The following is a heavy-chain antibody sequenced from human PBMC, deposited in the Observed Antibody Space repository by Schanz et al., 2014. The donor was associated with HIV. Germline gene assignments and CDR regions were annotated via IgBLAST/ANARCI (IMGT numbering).Heavy chain of an antibody. D-gene: IGHD5-12*01. CDR1: GFTFNSYG. CDR2: ISYDGSNK. Sequence: QVQLVESGGGVVQPGRSLRVSCAASGFTFNSYGMHWVRQAPGKGLEWVAVISYDGSNKKYADSVKGRFTISRDNSKNTLYLQMKSLRPEDTAVYYCAKASFLVATGKWDYYYMDVWGQGTTVTVSS. CDR3: AKASFLVATGKWDYYYMDV. J-gene: IGHJ6*02. V-gene: IGHV3-30*18.